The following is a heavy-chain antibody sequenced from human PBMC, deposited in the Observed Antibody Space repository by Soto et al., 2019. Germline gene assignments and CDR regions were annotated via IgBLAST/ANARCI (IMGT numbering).Heavy chain of an antibody. J-gene: IGHJ4*02. CDR1: GFTFSTYG. V-gene: IGHV3-30*18. CDR2: LSNDGNHK. Sequence: QVQLVESGGGVVQPGRSLRLSCAASGFTFSTYGMHWVRQAPGKGLEWVAVLSNDGNHKFYADSVKGRFTISRDNSQNTLYRQMNSLRAEDTAVYYCAKEDHAYSGFDYWGQGTLVTVSS. CDR3: AKEDHAYSGFDY. D-gene: IGHD4-4*01.